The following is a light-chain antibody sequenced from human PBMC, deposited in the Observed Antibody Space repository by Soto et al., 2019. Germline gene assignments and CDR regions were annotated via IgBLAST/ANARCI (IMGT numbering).Light chain of an antibody. J-gene: IGKJ1*01. CDR3: QQYNNWPGT. Sequence: EIVLTQSPGTLSLSPGEIATLSCRASQSVSSNLAWYQQKPGQAPRLLIYGASTRATGIPARFSGSGSGTEFTLTISSLQSEDFAVYYCQQYNNWPGTFGQGTMGDIK. CDR1: QSVSSN. CDR2: GAS. V-gene: IGKV3-15*01.